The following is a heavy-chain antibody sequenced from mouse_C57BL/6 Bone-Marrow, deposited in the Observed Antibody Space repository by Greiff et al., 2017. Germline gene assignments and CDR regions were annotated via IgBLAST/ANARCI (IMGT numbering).Heavy chain of an antibody. V-gene: IGHV2-9-1*01. D-gene: IGHD1-1*01. CDR1: GFSLTSYA. CDR3: ASKGYYGSDWYFDV. J-gene: IGHJ1*03. CDR2: ICTGGGT. Sequence: VQGVESGPGLVAPSQSLSITCTVSGFSLTSYAISWVRQPPGKGLEWLGVICTGGGTNYNSALKSRLSISKDNSKSQVFLKMNSRQTDDTARYYCASKGYYGSDWYFDVWGTGTTVTVSS.